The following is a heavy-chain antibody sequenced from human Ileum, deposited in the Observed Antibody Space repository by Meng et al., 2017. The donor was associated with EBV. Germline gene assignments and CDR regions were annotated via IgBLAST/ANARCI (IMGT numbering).Heavy chain of an antibody. CDR2: IFHIGST. D-gene: IGHD3-9*01. CDR1: GGSVISNNW. J-gene: IGHJ4*02. V-gene: IGHV4-4*02. Sequence: QVQLQESGPRLVKPSGPLSLTCAVSGGSVISNNWWSWVRQPPGKGLEWIGEIFHIGSTNNSPSLKSRVTISVDNSKNQFSLSLTSVTAADTAIYYCAKVSLTGTFYDHWGQGILVTVSS. CDR3: AKVSLTGTFYDH.